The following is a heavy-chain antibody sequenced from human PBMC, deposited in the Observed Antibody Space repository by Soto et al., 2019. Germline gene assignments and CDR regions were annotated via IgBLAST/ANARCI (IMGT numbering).Heavy chain of an antibody. Sequence: GASVKVSCKASGGTFSSYAISWVRQAPGQGLEWMGGIIPIFGTANYAQKFQGRVTITADESTSTAYMELSSLRSEDTAVYYCARDLDRGWAYYYGMDVWGQGTTVTVSS. CDR3: ARDLDRGWAYYYGMDV. CDR2: IIPIFGTA. J-gene: IGHJ6*02. V-gene: IGHV1-69*13. D-gene: IGHD2-2*03. CDR1: GGTFSSYA.